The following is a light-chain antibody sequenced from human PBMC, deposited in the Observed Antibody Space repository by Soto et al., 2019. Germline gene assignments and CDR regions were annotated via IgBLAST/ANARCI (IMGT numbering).Light chain of an antibody. Sequence: EIVLTQSPATLSLSPGERATLSCRASQSVSSYLAWYQQKPGQAPRLLIYDASNRATGIPARFSGSGSGTDFTLIIRRLEPEDFAVYYCQQYTNWPPITFGQGTRLEIK. J-gene: IGKJ5*01. CDR2: DAS. CDR1: QSVSSY. V-gene: IGKV3-11*01. CDR3: QQYTNWPPIT.